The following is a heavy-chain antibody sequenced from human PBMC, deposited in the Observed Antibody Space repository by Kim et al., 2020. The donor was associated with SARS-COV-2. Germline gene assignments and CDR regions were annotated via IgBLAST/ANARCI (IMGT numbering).Heavy chain of an antibody. J-gene: IGHJ5*02. D-gene: IGHD2-21*02. CDR2: VNPNSAGT. CDR3: ATAGAIKVGTIDL. V-gene: IGHV1-2*02. CDR1: GHTFIGYY. Sequence: ASVKVSCKASGHTFIGYYIHWVRQTPGQGLEWMGWVNPNSAGTQYAQKFQGRVTMTGDTAIKTAYMELSMLRSDDTALYYCATAGAIKVGTIDLWGQGTLVTVSS.